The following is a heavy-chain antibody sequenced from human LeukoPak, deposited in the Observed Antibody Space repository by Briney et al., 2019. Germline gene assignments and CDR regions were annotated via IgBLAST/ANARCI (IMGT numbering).Heavy chain of an antibody. D-gene: IGHD3-9*01. CDR2: ISSSSSYI. Sequence: GGSLRLSCAASGFTFSSYSMNWVRQAPGKGLEWVSSISSSSSYIYYADSVKGRFTISRDNAKNSLYLQMNSLRAEDTAVYYCARDNPSRYYDILTGPHDYWGQEALVTVSS. CDR3: ARDNPSRYYDILTGPHDY. J-gene: IGHJ4*02. V-gene: IGHV3-21*01. CDR1: GFTFSSYS.